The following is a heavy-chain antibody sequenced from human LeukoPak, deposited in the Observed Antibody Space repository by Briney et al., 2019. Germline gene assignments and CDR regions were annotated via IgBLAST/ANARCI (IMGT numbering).Heavy chain of an antibody. J-gene: IGHJ5*02. CDR1: GGSISSYY. CDR2: IYYSGST. Sequence: SETLSLTCTVSGGSISSYYWSWIRQPPGKGLEWIGYIYYSGSTNYNPSLKSRVTISVDTSKNQFSLKLSSVTAADTAVYYCARTGAPSSTSSYSPETQQDWFDPWGQGTLVTVSS. V-gene: IGHV4-59*08. D-gene: IGHD2-2*01. CDR3: ARTGAPSSTSSYSPETQQDWFDP.